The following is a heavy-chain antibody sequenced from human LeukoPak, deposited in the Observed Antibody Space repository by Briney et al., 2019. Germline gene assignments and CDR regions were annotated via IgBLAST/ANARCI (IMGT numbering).Heavy chain of an antibody. D-gene: IGHD1-1*01. V-gene: IGHV3-23*01. J-gene: IGHJ1*01. CDR1: GFTLSIYA. CDR3: AMLLNDHREYTFQH. CDR2: ISGSSGST. Sequence: GGSLRLSCAASGFTLSIYAMRGVRQARGRGREGVSAISGSSGSTYSADSVKSRFTISRDNSNNTLYLQKNSLRAASTAIYFCAMLLNDHREYTFQHWGQGTLVTVSS.